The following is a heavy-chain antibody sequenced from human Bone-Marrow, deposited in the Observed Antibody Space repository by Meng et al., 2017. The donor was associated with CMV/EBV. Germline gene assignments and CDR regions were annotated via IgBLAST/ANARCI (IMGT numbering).Heavy chain of an antibody. J-gene: IGHJ3*02. CDR1: GFTFSSYS. D-gene: IGHD2-2*02. V-gene: IGHV3-48*04. CDR2: ISSSSSTI. Sequence: GESLKISCAASGFTFSSYSMNWVRQAPGKGLEWVSYISSSSSTIYYADSVKGRFTISRDNAKNSLYLQMNSLRAEDTAVYYCAKSLPPIQLRPRGAFDIWGRGTMVTVSS. CDR3: AKSLPPIQLRPRGAFDI.